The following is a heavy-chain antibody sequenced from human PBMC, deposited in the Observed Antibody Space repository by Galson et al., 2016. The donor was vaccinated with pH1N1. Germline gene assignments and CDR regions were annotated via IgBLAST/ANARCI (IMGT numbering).Heavy chain of an antibody. CDR1: GFSLSTSGMC. J-gene: IGHJ4*02. D-gene: IGHD5-18*01. CDR3: ARFTPGYHTTYFDY. V-gene: IGHV2-70*20. CDR2: IDWGDEK. Sequence: PALVKPPQTLTLTRTFSGFSLSTSGMCVSWVRQPPGKALEWLALIDWGDEKYYSTSLKTRLTISKDTSNNQVVLTMTNMDPVDTATYYCARFTPGYHTTYFDYGGQGTLGTVSS.